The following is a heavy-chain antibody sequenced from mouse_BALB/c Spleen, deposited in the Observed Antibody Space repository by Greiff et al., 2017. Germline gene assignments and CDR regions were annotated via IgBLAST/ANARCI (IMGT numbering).Heavy chain of an antibody. CDR3: ARSTGGYVWFAY. J-gene: IGHJ3*01. CDR1: GYAFTNYL. Sequence: QVQLKQSGAELVRPGTSVKVSCKASGYAFTNYLIEWVKQRPGQGLEWIGVINPGSGGTNYNEKFKGKATLTADKSSSTAYMQLSSLTSDDSAVYFCARSTGGYVWFAYWGQGTLVTVSA. CDR2: INPGSGGT. V-gene: IGHV1-54*01. D-gene: IGHD3-1*01.